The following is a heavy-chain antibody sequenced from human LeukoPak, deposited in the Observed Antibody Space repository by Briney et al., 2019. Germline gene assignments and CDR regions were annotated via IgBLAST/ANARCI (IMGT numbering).Heavy chain of an antibody. CDR1: GYTFTSYG. Sequence: GASVKVSYKASGYTFTSYGISWVRQAPGQGLEWMGWISAYNGNTSYAQKLQGRVTMTTDTSTSTAYMELRSLRSDDTAVYYCARGVVVAGIVGVDDAFDIWGQGTMVTVSS. J-gene: IGHJ3*02. CDR2: ISAYNGNT. V-gene: IGHV1-18*01. CDR3: ARGVVVAGIVGVDDAFDI. D-gene: IGHD2-15*01.